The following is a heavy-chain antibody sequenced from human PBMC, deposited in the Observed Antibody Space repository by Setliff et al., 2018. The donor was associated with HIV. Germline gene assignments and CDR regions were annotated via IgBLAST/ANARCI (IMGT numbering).Heavy chain of an antibody. CDR3: ARQGLVLVPASIDWRLPPSPIDY. D-gene: IGHD2-2*01. Sequence: SETLSLTCAVSGYSISSGYYWGWIRQPPGKGLEWIASIYYSGSTYYNPSLKSRITISVDTSKNQFSLRLSSVTAADTAVYYCARQGLVLVPASIDWRLPPSPIDYWGQGALVTVSS. V-gene: IGHV4-38-2*01. CDR2: IYYSGST. CDR1: GYSISSGYY. J-gene: IGHJ4*02.